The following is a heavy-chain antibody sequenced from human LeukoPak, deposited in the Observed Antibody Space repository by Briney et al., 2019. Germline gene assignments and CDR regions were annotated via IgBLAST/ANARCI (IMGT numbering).Heavy chain of an antibody. CDR1: GLPFSSYA. V-gene: IGHV3-30*04. D-gene: IGHD1-1*01. CDR2: ISYDGTNK. Sequence: SVPLSCVASGLPFSSYAMHWLRQAPGKGLEWLALISYDGTNKFYAYAVKGRFTSSRDNSNNTLYLPMRSLRSEDTAFYFCVSGLHNNTWQPGDYWGQGTLVTVSS. CDR3: VSGLHNNTWQPGDY. J-gene: IGHJ4*02.